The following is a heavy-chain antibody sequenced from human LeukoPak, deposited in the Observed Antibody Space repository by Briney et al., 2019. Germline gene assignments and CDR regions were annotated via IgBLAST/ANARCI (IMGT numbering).Heavy chain of an antibody. J-gene: IGHJ4*02. CDR2: IYTSGST. D-gene: IGHD3-22*01. V-gene: IGHV4-4*07. CDR3: ARTIQHYYDSSGFLPFDY. Sequence: QASETLSLTCTVSGGSISSYYWSWIRQPAGKGLEWIGRIYTSGSTNYNPSLKSRVTMSVDTSKNQFSLKLSSVTAVDTAVYYCARTIQHYYDSSGFLPFDYWGQGTLVTVSS. CDR1: GGSISSYY.